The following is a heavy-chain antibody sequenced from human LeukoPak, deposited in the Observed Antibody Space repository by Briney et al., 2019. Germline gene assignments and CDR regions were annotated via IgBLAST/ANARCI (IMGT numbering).Heavy chain of an antibody. CDR3: AKAGVPAAVWAFGYFDY. Sequence: GGSLRLSCAGSGFTFSSYALSWVRQAPGKGLEWVSAISGSGGSTYYADSVKGRFTISRDNSKNTLYLQMNSLRAEDTAVYYCAKAGVPAAVWAFGYFDYWGQGTLVTVSS. CDR1: GFTFSSYA. V-gene: IGHV3-23*01. J-gene: IGHJ4*02. CDR2: ISGSGGST. D-gene: IGHD2-2*01.